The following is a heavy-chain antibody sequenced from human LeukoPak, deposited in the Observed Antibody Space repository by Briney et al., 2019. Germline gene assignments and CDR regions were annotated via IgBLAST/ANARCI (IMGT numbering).Heavy chain of an antibody. Sequence: SETLSLTCSVSGGSINNVVYYWDWIRQPPGKALEWIGDIYQTETTYYNPSFESRVTISADTSNNQVSLKMNAVTAADTAVYYCARRRGSSSGGPFDYWGRGTLVIVSS. CDR2: IYQTETT. CDR3: ARRRGSSSGGPFDY. D-gene: IGHD6-25*01. V-gene: IGHV4-39*01. CDR1: GGSINNVVYY. J-gene: IGHJ4*02.